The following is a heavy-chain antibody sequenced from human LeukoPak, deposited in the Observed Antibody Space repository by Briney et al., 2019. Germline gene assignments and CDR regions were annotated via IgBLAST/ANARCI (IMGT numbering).Heavy chain of an antibody. CDR3: TSPVVVAATRDY. V-gene: IGHV3-15*01. CDR2: IRSKTDGGTT. D-gene: IGHD2-15*01. J-gene: IGHJ4*02. CDR1: GFTFSNAW. Sequence: GGSLRLSCAASGFTFSNAWMSWVRQAPGKGLEWVGRIRSKTDGGTTDYIAPVKGRFTISRDDSKNTLYLQMNSLKTEDTAVYFCTSPVVVAATRDYWGQGIQVTVSS.